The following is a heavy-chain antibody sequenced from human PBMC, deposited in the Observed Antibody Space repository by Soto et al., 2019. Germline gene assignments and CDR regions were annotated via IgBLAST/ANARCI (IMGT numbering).Heavy chain of an antibody. J-gene: IGHJ4*02. CDR3: ARGGALSTSWYWGDGLDS. V-gene: IGHV1-69*06. D-gene: IGHD6-13*01. CDR1: GYSFSSHA. CDR2: IIPVFGTP. Sequence: QVQLEQSGSEVKKSGSSVKVSCKASGYSFSSHAITWVRQAPGQGLEWMGGIIPVFGTPSYAQKFQGRVTISEDKSTNTSYLELRSLRSDDTAVYYCARGGALSTSWYWGDGLDSWGQGTQVTVSS.